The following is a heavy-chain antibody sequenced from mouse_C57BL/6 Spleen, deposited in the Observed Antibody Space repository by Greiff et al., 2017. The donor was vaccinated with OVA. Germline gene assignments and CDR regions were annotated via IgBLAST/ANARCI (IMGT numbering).Heavy chain of an antibody. D-gene: IGHD4-1*01. J-gene: IGHJ2*01. CDR3: AKLKVLGRMDYYDY. CDR1: GYTFTSYW. Sequence: QVQLQQPGPELVKPGASVKLSCKASGYTFTSYWMHWVKQRPGQGLEWIGNINPSNGGTNYNEKFKSKATLTVDKSSSTAYMQLSSLTSEDSAVYYCAKLKVLGRMDYYDYWGQGTTLTVSS. CDR2: INPSNGGT. V-gene: IGHV1-53*01.